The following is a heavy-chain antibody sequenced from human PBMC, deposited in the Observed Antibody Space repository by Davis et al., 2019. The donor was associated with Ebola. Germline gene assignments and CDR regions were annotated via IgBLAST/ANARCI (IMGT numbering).Heavy chain of an antibody. V-gene: IGHV3-7*01. CDR1: GFTFSSYW. D-gene: IGHD6-19*01. CDR3: ARDARIAVAGILSL. J-gene: IGHJ4*02. CDR2: IKQDGSEK. Sequence: PGGSLRLSCAASGFTFSSYWMSWVRQAPGKGLEWVANIKQDGSEKYYVDSVKGRFTISRDNAKNSLYLQMNSLRAEDTAVYYCARDARIAVAGILSLWGQGTLVTVSS.